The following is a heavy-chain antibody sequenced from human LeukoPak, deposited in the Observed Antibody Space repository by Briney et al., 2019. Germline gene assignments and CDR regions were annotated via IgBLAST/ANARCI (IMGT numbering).Heavy chain of an antibody. Sequence: PSGTLSLTCAVSGGSISNRNWWSWVRQPPGKGLEWIGEIYHSGSTNYKPSLKSRVTISVDKSKNQFPLKLSSVTAADTALYYCARDLCMSCAFDIWGQGTMVTVSS. J-gene: IGHJ3*02. CDR2: IYHSGST. CDR3: ARDLCMSCAFDI. V-gene: IGHV4-4*02. CDR1: GGSISNRNW. D-gene: IGHD2-8*01.